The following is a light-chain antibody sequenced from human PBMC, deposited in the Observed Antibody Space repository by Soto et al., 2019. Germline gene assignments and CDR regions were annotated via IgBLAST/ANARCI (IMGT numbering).Light chain of an antibody. CDR2: WAS. CDR3: QQYYSTLT. Sequence: DAVMTQSPDSLAASLGERATINCKSSQSVLYSSNNKNYLAWYQQKPGQPPKLLIYWASTRESGVPDRFSGSGSGTDFTLTISSLQAEDVAVYYCQQYYSTLTFGGGTKVDIK. J-gene: IGKJ4*01. CDR1: QSVLYSSNNKNY. V-gene: IGKV4-1*01.